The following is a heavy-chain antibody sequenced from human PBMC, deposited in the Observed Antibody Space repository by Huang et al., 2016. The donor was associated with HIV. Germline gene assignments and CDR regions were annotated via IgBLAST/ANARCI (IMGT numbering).Heavy chain of an antibody. CDR2: ISYDAKTK. Sequence: QVQLVESGGGVVQPGRSLRISCAASGFTFSSYGMNWVRQEPGKGLEWVAVISYDAKTKYYADSVKGRFSISRDNSKTTVYLQLNSLRLEDTAVYYCAKGGSAAAVLDFWGQGTLVTVSS. CDR3: AKGGSAAAVLDF. CDR1: GFTFSSYG. V-gene: IGHV3-30*18. D-gene: IGHD6-13*01. J-gene: IGHJ4*02.